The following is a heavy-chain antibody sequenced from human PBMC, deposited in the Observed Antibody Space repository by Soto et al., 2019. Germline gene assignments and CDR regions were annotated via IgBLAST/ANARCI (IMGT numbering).Heavy chain of an antibody. J-gene: IGHJ6*02. D-gene: IGHD3-3*01. CDR2: ISGSGGST. Sequence: GGSLRLSCAASGLAFSSYAMSWVRTAPGKGLEWVSAISGSGGSTYYADSVKGRFTISRDNSKNTLYLQMNSLRAEDTAVYYCAKDIYDDRDPGMIFGVVIMTYYYGMDVWGQGTTVTVSS. CDR3: AKDIYDDRDPGMIFGVVIMTYYYGMDV. CDR1: GLAFSSYA. V-gene: IGHV3-23*01.